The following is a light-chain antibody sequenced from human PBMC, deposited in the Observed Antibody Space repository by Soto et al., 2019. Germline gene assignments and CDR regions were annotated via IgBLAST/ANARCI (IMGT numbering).Light chain of an antibody. J-gene: IGKJ4*01. Sequence: EIVMTQSPATLSVSPGERATLSCRASQSVSSNLAWYQQKPGQAPGLLIYGAFIRATGIPARFSGSGSGTDFTLTISSLQSEDFAVYYCQQYNKWPPLTFGGGTKVEIK. CDR2: GAF. CDR3: QQYNKWPPLT. V-gene: IGKV3D-15*01. CDR1: QSVSSN.